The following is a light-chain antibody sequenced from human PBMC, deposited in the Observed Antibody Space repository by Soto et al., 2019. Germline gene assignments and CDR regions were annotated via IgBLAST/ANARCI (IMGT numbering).Light chain of an antibody. CDR2: RAS. J-gene: IGKJ3*01. CDR1: QIINTW. Sequence: DIQMTQSPSSLFASVGDRVTITCRASQIINTWLAWYQQRPGKAPKLLIYRASNLVNGVPSRFSGSGSGTELTLPISSLQPDDFSTSYCQQYETYSGTFGPGTKVDL. V-gene: IGKV1-5*03. CDR3: QQYETYSGT.